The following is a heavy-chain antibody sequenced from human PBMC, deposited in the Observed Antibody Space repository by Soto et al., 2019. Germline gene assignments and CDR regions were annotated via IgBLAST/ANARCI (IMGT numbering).Heavy chain of an antibody. Sequence: ASVKVSCKASGGTFSSYAISWVRQAPGQGLEWMGGIIPIFGTANYAQKFQGRVTITEDTSTGTAYMELSSLRSEDTAVYYCATVGGGTMVRGVIMTSTVHYYMDVWGKGTTVTVSS. CDR1: GGTFSSYA. CDR3: ATVGGGTMVRGVIMTSTVHYYMDV. V-gene: IGHV1-69*06. J-gene: IGHJ6*03. CDR2: IIPIFGTA. D-gene: IGHD3-10*01.